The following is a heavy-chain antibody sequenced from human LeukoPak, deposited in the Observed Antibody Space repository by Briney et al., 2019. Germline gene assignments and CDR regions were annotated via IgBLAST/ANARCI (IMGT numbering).Heavy chain of an antibody. CDR1: GGSISYYY. CDR3: ARKGGHFDY. CDR2: IYYNGST. Sequence: PSETLSLTCTVSGGSISYYYWSWIRQSPGKGLEWVGYIYYNGSTNYNPSLKSRATISVAMSKNQCSLKGTSVTAADTAIYYCARKGGHFDYWGQGTLVTVSS. J-gene: IGHJ4*02. V-gene: IGHV4-59*01. D-gene: IGHD2-15*01.